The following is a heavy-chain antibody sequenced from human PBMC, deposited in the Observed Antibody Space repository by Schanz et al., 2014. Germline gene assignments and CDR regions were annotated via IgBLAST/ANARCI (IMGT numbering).Heavy chain of an antibody. V-gene: IGHV3-23*04. Sequence: VPLVESGGGVVQPGGSLRLSCAASGFTFSDHYMDWVRQAPGKGLEWVSAISGSGGSTYYADSVKGRFTISRDNSKNTLYLQMNSLRAEDTAVYYCAKDPSHGDYDYYFDYWGQGTLVTVSS. J-gene: IGHJ4*02. CDR2: ISGSGGST. D-gene: IGHD3-22*01. CDR1: GFTFSDHY. CDR3: AKDPSHGDYDYYFDY.